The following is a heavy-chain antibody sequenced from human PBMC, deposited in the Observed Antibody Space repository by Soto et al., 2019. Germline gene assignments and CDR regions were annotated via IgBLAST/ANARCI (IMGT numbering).Heavy chain of an antibody. CDR2: IWYDGSNK. CDR1: GFTFSSYG. J-gene: IGHJ4*02. Sequence: QVQLVESGGGVVQPGRSLRLSCAASGFTFSSYGMHWVRQAPGKGLEWVAVIWYDGSNKYYADSVKGRFTISRDNSKNXLXLXXNSRRAEDTAVYYCARGYGDIVVVGAAQPQHPIDYSGQGTLVTVSS. D-gene: IGHD2-15*01. CDR3: ARGYGDIVVVGAAQPQHPIDY. V-gene: IGHV3-33*01.